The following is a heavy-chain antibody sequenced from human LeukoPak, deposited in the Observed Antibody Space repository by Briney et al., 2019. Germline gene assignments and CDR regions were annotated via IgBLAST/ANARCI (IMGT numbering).Heavy chain of an antibody. V-gene: IGHV3-30*04. CDR1: GFTFSSYA. J-gene: IGHJ4*02. Sequence: PGRSLRLSCAASGFTFSSYAMHWVRQAPGKGLKWVAVISYDGSNKYYADSVKGRFTISRDNSKNTLYLQMNSLRAEDTAVYYCARVAEWLDDLDYWGQGTLVTVSS. D-gene: IGHD6-19*01. CDR2: ISYDGSNK. CDR3: ARVAEWLDDLDY.